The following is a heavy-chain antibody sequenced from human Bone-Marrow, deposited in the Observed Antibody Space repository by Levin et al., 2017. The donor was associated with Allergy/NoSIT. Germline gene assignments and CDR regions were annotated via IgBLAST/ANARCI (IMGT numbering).Heavy chain of an antibody. CDR3: ASTFSHVYYYYGMDV. Sequence: ASVKVSCKASGYTFTSYYMHWVRQAPGQGLEWMGIINPSGGSTSYAQKFQGRVTMTRDTSTSTVYMELSSLRSEDTAVYYCASTFSHVYYYYGMDVWGQGTTVTVSS. V-gene: IGHV1-46*01. J-gene: IGHJ6*02. CDR2: INPSGGST. CDR1: GYTFTSYY. D-gene: IGHD3-3*02.